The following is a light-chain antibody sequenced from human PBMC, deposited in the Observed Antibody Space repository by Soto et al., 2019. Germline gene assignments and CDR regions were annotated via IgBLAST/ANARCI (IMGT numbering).Light chain of an antibody. V-gene: IGKV3D-11*01. Sequence: EIVLTQSPATLSLSPGERATLSCRASQGVSSYLAWYQQKPGQAPRLLIYDASNRATGIPARFSGSGPGTDFTLTISSLEPEDFAVYYCQQFGSSPPRITFGQGTRLEIK. CDR2: DAS. J-gene: IGKJ5*01. CDR1: QGVSSY. CDR3: QQFGSSPPRIT.